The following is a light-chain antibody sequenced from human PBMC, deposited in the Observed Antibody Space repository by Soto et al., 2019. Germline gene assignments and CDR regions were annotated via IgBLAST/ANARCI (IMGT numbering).Light chain of an antibody. CDR3: QQYYTYPQT. CDR1: QGISSY. V-gene: IGKV1-8*01. CDR2: AAS. J-gene: IGKJ2*01. Sequence: IQMTQSPSSLSASTGDRVTITCRASQGISSYLAWYQQKPGKAPKLLVYAASTLQYGVPSRFSGSGSGTDFTLTISCLQSEDFATYFCQQYYTYPQTFGQGTKLEIK.